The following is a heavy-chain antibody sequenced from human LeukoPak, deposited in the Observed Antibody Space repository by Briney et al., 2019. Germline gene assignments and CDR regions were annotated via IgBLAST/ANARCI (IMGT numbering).Heavy chain of an antibody. J-gene: IGHJ4*02. CDR2: ISAYNGNT. CDR1: GYTFTSYG. CDR3: ARETYYDILTGYYNPYYFDY. Sequence: ASVKVSCKASGYTFTSYGISWVRQAPGQGLEWMGWISAYNGNTNYALKLQGRVTMTTDTSTSTAYMELRSLRSDDTAVYYCARETYYDILTGYYNPYYFDYWGQGTLVTVSS. V-gene: IGHV1-18*01. D-gene: IGHD3-9*01.